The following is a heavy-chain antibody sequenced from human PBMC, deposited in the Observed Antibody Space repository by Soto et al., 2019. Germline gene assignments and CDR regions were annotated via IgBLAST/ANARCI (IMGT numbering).Heavy chain of an antibody. Sequence: PGGSLRLSCAASGFTFRTYGMHWVRQAPGKGLEWVALISYDGRNKYSADSVKGRFTISRDNSKNTLFLQMNSLRPEDTAMYYCAKGPGYFGEFPPHYWGQGTLVTVSS. CDR2: ISYDGRNK. J-gene: IGHJ4*02. CDR1: GFTFRTYG. CDR3: AKGPGYFGEFPPHY. D-gene: IGHD3-10*01. V-gene: IGHV3-30*18.